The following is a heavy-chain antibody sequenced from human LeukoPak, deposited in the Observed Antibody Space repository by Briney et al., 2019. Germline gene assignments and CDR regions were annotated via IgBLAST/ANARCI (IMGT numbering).Heavy chain of an antibody. CDR1: GSTFSSYA. CDR3: AKASHEYYFDY. V-gene: IGHV3-23*01. CDR2: ISGSGGST. Sequence: GGSLRLSYAASGSTFSSYAMSWVRQAPGKGLEWVSAISGSGGSTYYADSVKGRFTISRDNSKNTLYLQMNSLRAEDTAVYYRAKASHEYYFDYWGQGTLVTVSS. J-gene: IGHJ4*02.